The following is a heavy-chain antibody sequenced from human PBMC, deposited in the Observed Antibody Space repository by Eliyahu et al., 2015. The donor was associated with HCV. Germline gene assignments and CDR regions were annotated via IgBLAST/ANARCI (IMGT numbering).Heavy chain of an antibody. J-gene: IGHJ4*02. CDR1: GGTFSSYV. Sequence: QVQLVQSXAEVKKPGSSXKVXCKASGGTFSSYVISWVRQXPGQGLEWMGRIIPILXITNYAQKFQGRVTITADKSTSTAYMELSSLRSEDTAVYYCARAGTVITGYFDYWGQGTLVTVSS. D-gene: IGHD1-14*01. V-gene: IGHV1-69*04. CDR2: IIPILXIT. CDR3: ARAGTVITGYFDY.